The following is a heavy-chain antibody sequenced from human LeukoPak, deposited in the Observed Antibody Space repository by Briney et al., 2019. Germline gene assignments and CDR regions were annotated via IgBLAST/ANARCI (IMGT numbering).Heavy chain of an antibody. CDR1: GGSISSYY. D-gene: IGHD3-16*01. Sequence: PSETLSLTCTVSGGSISSYYWSWIRQPPGKGLEWIGYIYHSGSTNYNPSLKSRVTISVDTSKNQFSLKLSSVTAADTAVYYCARFPFTGDLDYWGQGTLVTVSS. CDR3: ARFPFTGDLDY. J-gene: IGHJ4*02. V-gene: IGHV4-59*01. CDR2: IYHSGST.